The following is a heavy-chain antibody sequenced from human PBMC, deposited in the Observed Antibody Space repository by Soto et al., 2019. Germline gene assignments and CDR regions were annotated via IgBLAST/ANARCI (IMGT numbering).Heavy chain of an antibody. J-gene: IGHJ5*02. CDR2: MHFSGST. D-gene: IGHD2-21*02. V-gene: IGHV4-39*02. CDR1: GGSISSSSYY. Sequence: SVTLPLTCTASGGSISSSSYYWSWVRPPLGKGLEWIGSMHFSGSTYYNPSLKSRVILSGDTSKNQFSLKLTSVTVADTAVYYCAIEGAEVTANWFGPWGQGALVTVSS. CDR3: AIEGAEVTANWFGP.